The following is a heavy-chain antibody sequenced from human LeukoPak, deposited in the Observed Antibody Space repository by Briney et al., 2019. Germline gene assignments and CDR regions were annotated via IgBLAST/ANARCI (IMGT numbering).Heavy chain of an antibody. V-gene: IGHV3-30-3*01. CDR1: GFTFSSYA. CDR2: ISYDGSNK. J-gene: IGHJ4*02. Sequence: PGGSLRLSCAASGFTFSSYAMHWVRQAPGKGLEWVAVISYDGSNKYYADSVKGRFTISRDNSKNTLYLQMNSLRAEDTAVYYCARDYYDSSGYQPFDYWGQGTLVTVSS. D-gene: IGHD3-22*01. CDR3: ARDYYDSSGYQPFDY.